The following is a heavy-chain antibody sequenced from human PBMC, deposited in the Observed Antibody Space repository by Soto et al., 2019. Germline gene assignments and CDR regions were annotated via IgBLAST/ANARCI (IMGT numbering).Heavy chain of an antibody. D-gene: IGHD4-17*01. J-gene: IGHJ6*02. CDR3: ARDTYGDPWNYYGMDV. Sequence: SVKVSCTASGGTFSSYAISWVRQAPGQGLEWMGGIIPIFGTANYAQKFQGRVTITADESTSTAYMELSSLRSEDTAVYYCARDTYGDPWNYYGMDVWGQGTAVTVSS. CDR1: GGTFSSYA. CDR2: IIPIFGTA. V-gene: IGHV1-69*13.